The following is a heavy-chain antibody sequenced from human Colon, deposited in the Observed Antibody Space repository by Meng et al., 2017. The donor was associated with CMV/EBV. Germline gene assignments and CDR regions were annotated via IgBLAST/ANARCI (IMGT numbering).Heavy chain of an antibody. D-gene: IGHD5-24*01. CDR1: GFTFSGYW. CDR3: ARVRDLYGSDGMDV. CDR2: ISSSGSDM. Sequence: GESLKISCTGSGFTFSGYWMHWVRQAPGKGLEWVSSISSSGSDMYYADSGKGRFTISRDNAKNSLYLQINSLRVEDTAVYYCARVRDLYGSDGMDVWGQGTTVTVSS. J-gene: IGHJ6*02. V-gene: IGHV3-21*01.